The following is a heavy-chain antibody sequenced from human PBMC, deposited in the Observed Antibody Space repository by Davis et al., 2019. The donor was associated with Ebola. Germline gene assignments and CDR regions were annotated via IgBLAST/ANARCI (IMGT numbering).Heavy chain of an antibody. D-gene: IGHD3-10*01. J-gene: IGHJ4*02. CDR1: GFTLSSSA. CDR2: ISGSGGST. Sequence: PGGSLRLSCAASGFTLSSSAMNWVRQAPGMGLVWVSTISGSGGSTYYGESVKGRFTISRNNSKNTLYLQMNSLRVDDTAVYYCARDLWFGELSDCWGQGTLVTVSS. CDR3: ARDLWFGELSDC. V-gene: IGHV3-23*01.